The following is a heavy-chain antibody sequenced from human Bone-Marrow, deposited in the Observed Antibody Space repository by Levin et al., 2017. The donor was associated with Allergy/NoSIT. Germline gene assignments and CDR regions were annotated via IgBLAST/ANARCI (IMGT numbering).Heavy chain of an antibody. J-gene: IGHJ4*02. CDR2: ILATTDGGTV. Sequence: GGSLRLSCVASGFNFHNAWMSWVRQAPGKGLEWVGRILATTDGGTVHYAAPVKGRFTISRDDSKNTFFLQMSSLQNDDTAVYYCMTEYYSNSTAYYLFDYWGQGTLVTVSS. D-gene: IGHD3-22*01. CDR3: MTEYYSNSTAYYLFDY. CDR1: GFNFHNAW. V-gene: IGHV3-15*01.